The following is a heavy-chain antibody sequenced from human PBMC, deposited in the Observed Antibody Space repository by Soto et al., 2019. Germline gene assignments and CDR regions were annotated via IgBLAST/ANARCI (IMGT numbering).Heavy chain of an antibody. CDR1: GYTFTSYD. CDR3: ARVAGDSSGWYVDYYYYGMDV. D-gene: IGHD6-19*01. J-gene: IGHJ6*02. Sequence: ASVKVSCKASGYTFTSYDINWVRQATGQGLGWMGWMNPNSGNTGYAQKFQGRVTMTRNTSISTAYMELSSLRSEDTAVYYCARVAGDSSGWYVDYYYYGMDVWGQGTTVTVSS. V-gene: IGHV1-8*01. CDR2: MNPNSGNT.